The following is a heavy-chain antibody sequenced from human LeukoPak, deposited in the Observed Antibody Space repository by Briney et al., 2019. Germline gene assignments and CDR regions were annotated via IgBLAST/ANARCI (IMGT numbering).Heavy chain of an antibody. CDR1: GYSISSGYY. D-gene: IGHD5-12*01. J-gene: IGHJ5*02. CDR2: IYHSGST. V-gene: IGHV4-38-2*01. Sequence: PSETLSLTCAVSGYSISSGYYWGWIRQPPGKGLEWIGSIYHSGSTYYNPSLKSRVTISVDTSKNQFSLKLSSVTAADTAVYYCARRVKGGYEGWFDPWGQGTLVTVCS. CDR3: ARRVKGGYEGWFDP.